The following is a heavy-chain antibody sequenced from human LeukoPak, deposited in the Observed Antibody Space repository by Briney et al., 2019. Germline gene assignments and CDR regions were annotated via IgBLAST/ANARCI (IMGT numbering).Heavy chain of an antibody. Sequence: GGSLRLSCAASGFTISGYGMHWVRQAPGKGLEWVAFIHYDGSDKYYADSVKGRFTISRDNSKNTLYLQMNSLRAEDTAVYYCAKDLGNSFDYWGQGTLVTVSS. CDR2: IHYDGSDK. J-gene: IGHJ4*02. CDR1: GFTISGYG. V-gene: IGHV3-30*02. CDR3: AKDLGNSFDY. D-gene: IGHD6-13*01.